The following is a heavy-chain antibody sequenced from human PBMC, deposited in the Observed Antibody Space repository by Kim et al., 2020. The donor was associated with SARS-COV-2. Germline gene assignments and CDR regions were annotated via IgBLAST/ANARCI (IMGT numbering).Heavy chain of an antibody. J-gene: IGHJ4*02. Sequence: SETLSLTCTVSGGSMRNSHWSWIRQPPGKGLEWIGYVNYEGSTNYSPSLKSRVAISIDTSKNQLSLKLNSVTAAYTAVFYCAGFIVGAGGRGYWGQGILVTVSS. CDR1: GGSMRNSH. V-gene: IGHV4-59*03. D-gene: IGHD3-10*01. CDR3: AGFIVGAGGRGY. CDR2: VNYEGST.